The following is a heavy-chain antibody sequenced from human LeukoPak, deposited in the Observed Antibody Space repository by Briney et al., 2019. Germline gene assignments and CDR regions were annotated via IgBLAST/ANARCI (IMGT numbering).Heavy chain of an antibody. CDR1: GGSISPYY. Sequence: SETLSLTGTVSGGSISPYYWSWIRQPPGKGLEWIGYISYSGSTNYNPSLKSRVTISVDTSKNQFSLDLSSVTAADTAVYYCARGALAVTDFDYWGQGTLVAVSS. CDR3: ARGALAVTDFDY. CDR2: ISYSGST. D-gene: IGHD4-11*01. V-gene: IGHV4-59*01. J-gene: IGHJ4*02.